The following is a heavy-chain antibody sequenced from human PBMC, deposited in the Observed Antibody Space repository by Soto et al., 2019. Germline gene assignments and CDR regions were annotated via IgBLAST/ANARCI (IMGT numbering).Heavy chain of an antibody. CDR3: ARGNYDDSSGYYPADAFDI. CDR2: ISAYNGNT. J-gene: IGHJ3*02. CDR1: GYTFTSYG. V-gene: IGHV1-18*04. D-gene: IGHD3-22*01. Sequence: ASVKVSCKASGYTFTSYGISWVRQAPGQGLEWMGWISAYNGNTNYAQKLQGRVTMTTDTSTSTAYMELRSLRSDDTAVYYCARGNYDDSSGYYPADAFDIWGQGTMVTVSS.